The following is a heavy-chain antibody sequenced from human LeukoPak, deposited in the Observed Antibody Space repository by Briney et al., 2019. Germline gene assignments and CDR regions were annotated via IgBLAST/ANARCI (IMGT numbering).Heavy chain of an antibody. CDR3: ARDGAYSGSYRAAFDI. V-gene: IGHV3-48*04. CDR1: GFSFITYS. Sequence: GGSLRLSCAASGFSFITYSMNWVRQAPGKGLEWVSYISSGSTTIYCADSVKGRFTISRDNAKNSLYLQMNSLRAEDTAVYYCARDGAYSGSYRAAFDIWGQGTMVTVSS. D-gene: IGHD1-26*01. J-gene: IGHJ3*02. CDR2: ISSGSTTI.